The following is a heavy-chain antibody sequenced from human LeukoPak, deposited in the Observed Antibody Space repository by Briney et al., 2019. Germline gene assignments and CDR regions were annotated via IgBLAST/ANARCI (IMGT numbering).Heavy chain of an antibody. CDR2: VTWNSGGT. V-gene: IGHV3-9*01. D-gene: IGHD4-17*01. Sequence: TGGSLRLSCAASGFTFDDYAMHWVRQTPGKGLEWVSGVTWNSGGTGYADSVKGRFTISRDNAENSVHLQMNSLRAEDTALYYCARGQRSTVTTLWYFDLWGRGTLVTVSS. J-gene: IGHJ2*01. CDR1: GFTFDDYA. CDR3: ARGQRSTVTTLWYFDL.